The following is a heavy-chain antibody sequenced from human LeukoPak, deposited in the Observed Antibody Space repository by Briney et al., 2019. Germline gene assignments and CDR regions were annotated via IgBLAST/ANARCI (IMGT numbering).Heavy chain of an antibody. CDR2: IIPILGIA. CDR3: ARDPAYCGGDCPGVGY. CDR1: GGTFSSYA. D-gene: IGHD2-21*02. J-gene: IGHJ4*02. V-gene: IGHV1-69*04. Sequence: SVKVSCKASGGTFSSYAISWVRQAPGQGLEWMGRIIPILGIANYAQKFQGRVTITADKSTSTAYVELSSLRSEDTAVYYCARDPAYCGGDCPGVGYWGQGTLVTVSS.